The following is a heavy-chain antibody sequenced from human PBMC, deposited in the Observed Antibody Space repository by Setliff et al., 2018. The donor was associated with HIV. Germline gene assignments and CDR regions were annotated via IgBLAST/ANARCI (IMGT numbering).Heavy chain of an antibody. D-gene: IGHD2-21*01. Sequence: GESLKISCKALDYTFTTYWIGWVRQMPGEGLEWMGIIYPDDSDIRYNPSFQNQITISADKSIATAYLQLNNLKASDTATYYCARRDGRSMNAFQIWGPGTMVTVSS. V-gene: IGHV5-51*01. J-gene: IGHJ3*01. CDR2: IYPDDSDI. CDR3: ARRDGRSMNAFQI. CDR1: DYTFTTYW.